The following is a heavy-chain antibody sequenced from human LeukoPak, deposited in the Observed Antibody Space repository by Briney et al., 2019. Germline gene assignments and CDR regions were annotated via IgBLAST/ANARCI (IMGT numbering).Heavy chain of an antibody. CDR2: IYYSGST. Sequence: SETLCLTCTVSGGSISSGGYYRSWIRQHPGKGPESIGYIYYSGSTYYNPSLKSRVTISVDTSKNQFSLKLSSVTAADTAVYYCARRYCSSTSCFLIEWGQGTLVTASS. CDR3: ARRYCSSTSCFLIE. J-gene: IGHJ4*02. D-gene: IGHD2-2*01. V-gene: IGHV4-31*03. CDR1: GGSISSGGYY.